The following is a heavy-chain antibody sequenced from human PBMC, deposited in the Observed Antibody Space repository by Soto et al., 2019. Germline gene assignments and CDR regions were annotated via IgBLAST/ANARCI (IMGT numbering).Heavy chain of an antibody. V-gene: IGHV1-3*01. D-gene: IGHD5-12*01. J-gene: IGHJ4*02. CDR2: INAGNGNT. Sequence: QVQLVQSGAEVKKPGASVKVSCKASGYTFTSYAMHWVRQAPGQRLEWMGWINAGNGNTKYSQKFQGRVTITRDTTASTAYTELSSLRSENTAVNSCARQAERGYDYGYWGQGTLVTVSS. CDR3: ARQAERGYDYGY. CDR1: GYTFTSYA.